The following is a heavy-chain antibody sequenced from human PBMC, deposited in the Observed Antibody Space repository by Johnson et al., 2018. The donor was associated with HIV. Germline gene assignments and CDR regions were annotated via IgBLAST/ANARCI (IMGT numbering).Heavy chain of an antibody. V-gene: IGHV3-23*04. Sequence: VQLVESGGGVVQPGRSLRLSCAASGFTVSSNYMSWVRQAPGKGLEWVSGISWNSGSIGYADSVKGRFTISRDNSKNTLYLEMSSLRVTDTAVYFCAKGGQQLADPFDIWGQGTLVTVSS. J-gene: IGHJ3*02. D-gene: IGHD6-13*01. CDR3: AKGGQQLADPFDI. CDR1: GFTVSSNY. CDR2: SWNSGSI.